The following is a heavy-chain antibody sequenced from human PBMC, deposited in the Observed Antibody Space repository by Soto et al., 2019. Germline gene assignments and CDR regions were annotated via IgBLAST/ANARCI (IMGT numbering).Heavy chain of an antibody. CDR2: IKQDGSEK. D-gene: IGHD6-19*01. J-gene: IGHJ6*02. CDR3: ARGAGAVAGPTGTV. Sequence: EVQLVESGGGLVQPGGSLRLSCAASGFTFSSYWMSWVRQAPGKGLEWVANIKQDGSEKYYVDSVKGRFTISRDNAKNSLYLQMNSLRAEDTAVYYCARGAGAVAGPTGTVWGQGTTVTVSS. V-gene: IGHV3-7*05. CDR1: GFTFSSYW.